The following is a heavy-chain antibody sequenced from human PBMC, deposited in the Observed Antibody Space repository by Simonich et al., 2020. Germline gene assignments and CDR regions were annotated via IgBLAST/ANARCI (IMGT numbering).Heavy chain of an antibody. V-gene: IGHV4-39*01. D-gene: IGHD6-13*01. J-gene: IGHJ3*02. CDR1: GGSISSSSYY. CDR2: IYFSGST. Sequence: QLQLQESGPGLVKPSETLSLTCTVSGGSISSSSYYWGWIRQPPGKGLEWIGGIYFSGSTYSNPSLKSRVTISVDTSKNQFSLKLSSVTAADTAVDYCARHAGFAFDIWGQGTMVTVSS. CDR3: ARHAGFAFDI.